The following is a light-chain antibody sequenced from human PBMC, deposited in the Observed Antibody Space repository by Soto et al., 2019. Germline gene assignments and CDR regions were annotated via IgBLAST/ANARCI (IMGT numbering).Light chain of an antibody. J-gene: IGLJ2*01. CDR1: GAFDF. CDR2: DVT. V-gene: IGLV2-11*01. CDR3: CSYTASYSV. Sequence: QSALTQPRSVSGSPGQSVAISCTGIGAFDFVSWYQQYPGKAPKPMIYDVTNRPSGVPDRFSGSKSGDTASLTISGLQAEDDADYYCCSYTASYSVFGGGTKLTVL.